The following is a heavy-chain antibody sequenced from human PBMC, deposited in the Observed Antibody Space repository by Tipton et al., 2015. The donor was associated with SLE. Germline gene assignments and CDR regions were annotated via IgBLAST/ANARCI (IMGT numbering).Heavy chain of an antibody. Sequence: TLSLTCTVSGGSIRSSFWSWIRQSPGKGLEWIGHVYYSGNAKYNPSLSSRVTISVDTSKNQFSLKLSSVTSADTALYFCARGVAERLGLDFWGQGSLVTVSS. CDR2: VYYSGNA. CDR1: GGSIRSSF. V-gene: IGHV4-59*01. D-gene: IGHD6-19*01. J-gene: IGHJ4*02. CDR3: ARGVAERLGLDF.